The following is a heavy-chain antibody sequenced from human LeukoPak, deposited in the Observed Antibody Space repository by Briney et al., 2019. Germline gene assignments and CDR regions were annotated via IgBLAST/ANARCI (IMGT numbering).Heavy chain of an antibody. D-gene: IGHD2-21*01. V-gene: IGHV4-34*01. Sequence: PGGSLRLSCAASGFTFSSYWMSWVRQAPGKGLDWIGEINHSGSTHYNPSLKSRVTISVDTSRNQFSLKLSSVTAADTAVYYCARGGIPDYWGQGILVTVSS. CDR1: GFTFSSYW. J-gene: IGHJ4*02. CDR3: ARGGIPDY. CDR2: INHSGST.